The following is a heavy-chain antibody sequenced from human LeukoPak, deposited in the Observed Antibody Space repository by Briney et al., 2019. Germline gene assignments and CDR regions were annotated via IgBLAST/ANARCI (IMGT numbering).Heavy chain of an antibody. CDR3: AKANWVSNADAVW. D-gene: IGHD1-1*01. J-gene: IGHJ4*02. CDR2: IRGAGET. CDR1: GFSFSNYA. V-gene: IGHV3-23*01. Sequence: GGSLRLSCAASGFSFSNYAMSWVRQAPARGPEWVSSIRGAGETFYADSVKGRFTLPRDDSRNTVYLQLNNLRVEDTAIYYCAKANWVSNADAVWWGQGAQVTVSS.